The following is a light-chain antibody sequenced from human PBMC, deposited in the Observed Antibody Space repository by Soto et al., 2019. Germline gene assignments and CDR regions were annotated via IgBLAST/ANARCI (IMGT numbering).Light chain of an antibody. CDR1: SSDVGSYNY. CDR3: SSYTSSSTL. J-gene: IGLJ1*01. V-gene: IGLV2-14*01. Sequence: QSALTQPASVSGSPGQSITISCTGTSSDVGSYNYVSWYQQHPGKAPKLMIYEVSDRPSGISSRFSGSKSGNTASLTFSGLQTEDEPDYYCSSYTSSSTLFGTGTKVTVL. CDR2: EVS.